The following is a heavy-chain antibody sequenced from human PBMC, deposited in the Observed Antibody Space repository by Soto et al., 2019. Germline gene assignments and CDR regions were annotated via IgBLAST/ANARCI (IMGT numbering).Heavy chain of an antibody. J-gene: IGHJ4*02. V-gene: IGHV5-51*01. Sequence: GESLKISCKGSGFTFSSYSLGWVRHMPGKGLQWMGNIFSSDSSAKYSPSFVGQVTISVDRSINTAYLQWSSLKASDTAIHYCGTWRGSSWFDYWGPGTLVTVSS. CDR2: IFSSDSSA. CDR3: GTWRGSSWFDY. CDR1: GFTFSSYS. D-gene: IGHD2-2*01.